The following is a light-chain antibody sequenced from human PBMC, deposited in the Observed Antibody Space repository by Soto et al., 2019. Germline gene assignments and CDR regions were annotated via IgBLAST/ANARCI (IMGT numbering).Light chain of an antibody. Sequence: DIPMTQSPSTLSASVGDRGTVTCRASQCISSWLAWYQQKPGKAPKLLIYDASSLETGVPPRISGSGSGTEFTLTISSLQPDDFATYYCQQYNSYQWTFGQGTKV. CDR1: QCISSW. J-gene: IGKJ1*01. CDR3: QQYNSYQWT. CDR2: DAS. V-gene: IGKV1-5*01.